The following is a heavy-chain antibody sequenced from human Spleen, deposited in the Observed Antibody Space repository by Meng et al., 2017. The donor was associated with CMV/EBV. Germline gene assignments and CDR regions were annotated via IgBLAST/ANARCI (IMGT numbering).Heavy chain of an antibody. D-gene: IGHD4/OR15-4a*01. CDR3: ARVKAAKNAFDI. CDR2: ISGSGGST. Sequence: GESLKISCAASGFTFSSYAMCWVRQAPGKWLEWVSAISGSGGSTYYADYVRGRFTISRGNSNYTLYLQMNSLREEDTAVYYCARVKAAKNAFDIWGLGTVVTVSS. V-gene: IGHV3-23*01. J-gene: IGHJ3*02. CDR1: GFTFSSYA.